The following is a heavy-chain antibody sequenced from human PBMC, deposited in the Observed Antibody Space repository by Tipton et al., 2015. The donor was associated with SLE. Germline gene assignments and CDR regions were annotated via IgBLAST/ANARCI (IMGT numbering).Heavy chain of an antibody. CDR1: GASVSSFC. CDR3: ARQRLRLLSPLDS. D-gene: IGHD3-16*01. V-gene: IGHV4-59*08. Sequence: LRLSCTVSGASVSSFCWNWIRQSPGKGLEWIGCVCNSGSANYDPSLKSRGTISVDTSRNHFSLELTSVTAADTAVYYCARQRLRLLSPLDSWGQGTTVTVS. J-gene: IGHJ6*02. CDR2: VCNSGSA.